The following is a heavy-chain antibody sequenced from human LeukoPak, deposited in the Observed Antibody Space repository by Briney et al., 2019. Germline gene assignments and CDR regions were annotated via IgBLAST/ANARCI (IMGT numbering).Heavy chain of an antibody. D-gene: IGHD3-16*02. Sequence: ASVKVSCKASGYTFTSYDINWVRQATGQGLEWMGWMNPNSGNTGYAQKFQGRVTMTRNTSIRTAYMELSSLRSEDTAVYHCARGGPYYNYVWESYRYKCFDYWGRGTLVTVSS. CDR1: GYTFTSYD. CDR2: MNPNSGNT. V-gene: IGHV1-8*01. J-gene: IGHJ4*02. CDR3: ARGGPYYNYVWESYRYKCFDY.